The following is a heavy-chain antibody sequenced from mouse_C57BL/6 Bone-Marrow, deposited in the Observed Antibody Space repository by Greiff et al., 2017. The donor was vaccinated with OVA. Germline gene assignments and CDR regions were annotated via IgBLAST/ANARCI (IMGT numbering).Heavy chain of an antibody. CDR3: AREDVYYDYDGFAY. CDR2: IDPSDSYT. D-gene: IGHD2-4*01. CDR1: GYTFTSYW. J-gene: IGHJ3*01. V-gene: IGHV1-59*01. Sequence: QVQLQQSGAELVRPGTSVKLSCKASGYTFTSYWMHWVKQRPGQGLEWIGVIDPSDSYTNYNQKFKGKATLTVDTSSSTAYMQLSSLTSEDSAVYYCAREDVYYDYDGFAYWGQGTLVTVSA.